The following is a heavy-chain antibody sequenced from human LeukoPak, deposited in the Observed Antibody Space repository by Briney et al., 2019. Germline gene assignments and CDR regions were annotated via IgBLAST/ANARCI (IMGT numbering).Heavy chain of an antibody. Sequence: SETLSLTCTVSGGSIGSSNHYWGWIRQPPGKGLEWFGSIYYSGTTYYNPSLKSRVTVSVDTSKNQFSLKLTSVTAADTAVYYCAKTMTSYSSSWYYYYGMDVWGQGTTVTVSS. V-gene: IGHV4-39*07. J-gene: IGHJ6*02. CDR2: IYYSGTT. CDR3: AKTMTSYSSSWYYYYGMDV. CDR1: GGSIGSSNHY. D-gene: IGHD6-13*01.